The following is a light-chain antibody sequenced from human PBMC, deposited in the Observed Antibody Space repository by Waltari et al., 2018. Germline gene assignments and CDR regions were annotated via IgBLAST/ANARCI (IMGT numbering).Light chain of an antibody. Sequence: QSVLTQPPSASGTPGQRVTYSCSGSSSNIGPNSVYWYQQLPGAAPKLLIYKNNHRPAAIPDRFSGSKSGTSAPLAISGLRSEDEIAYSCAGLDYSLSGWVFGGGTNVTAL. CDR1: SSNIGPNS. J-gene: IGLJ3*02. CDR3: AGLDYSLSGWV. CDR2: KNN. V-gene: IGLV1-47*01.